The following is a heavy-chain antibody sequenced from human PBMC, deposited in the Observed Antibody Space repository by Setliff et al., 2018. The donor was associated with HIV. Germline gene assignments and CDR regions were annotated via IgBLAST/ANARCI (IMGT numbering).Heavy chain of an antibody. CDR3: AKELAASGLGYFDS. Sequence: GGSLRLSCAASGFAFSSSEMNWVRQAPGRGLEWVSYISSSGSSIYYGDSGKGRFTISRDNAKNTVYLQMNSLRAEDTAEYYCAKELAASGLGYFDSWGRGILVTVSS. D-gene: IGHD3-22*01. CDR2: ISSSGSSI. J-gene: IGHJ4*02. V-gene: IGHV3-48*03. CDR1: GFAFSSSE.